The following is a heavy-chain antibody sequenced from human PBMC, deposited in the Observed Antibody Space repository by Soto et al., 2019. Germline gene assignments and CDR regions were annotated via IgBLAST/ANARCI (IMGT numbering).Heavy chain of an antibody. CDR2: IYYSGST. CDR3: ARDRGYGPEAFDI. D-gene: IGHD2-15*01. CDR1: GGSISSGDYY. Sequence: SETLSLTCTVSGGSISSGDYYWSWIRQPPGKGLEWIGYIYYSGSTYYNPSLKSRVTISVDTSKNQFSLKLSPVTAADTAVYYCARDRGYGPEAFDIWGQGTMVTVSS. J-gene: IGHJ3*02. V-gene: IGHV4-30-4*01.